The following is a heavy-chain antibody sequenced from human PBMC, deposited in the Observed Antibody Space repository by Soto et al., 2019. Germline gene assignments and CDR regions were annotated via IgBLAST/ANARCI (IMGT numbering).Heavy chain of an antibody. Sequence: GRALRGSCAAFGFTCSNYDMHWVRQAPGKGLEWVAIISYDGRDKYYTDSVKGRFTISRDNSNSTLYLQMNSLRAEDTAMYYCTKTIYSNYPTYYYYYGLDVWGRGTTVTVSS. D-gene: IGHD4-4*01. J-gene: IGHJ6*02. V-gene: IGHV3-30*18. CDR2: ISYDGRDK. CDR3: TKTIYSNYPTYYYYYGLDV. CDR1: GFTCSNYD.